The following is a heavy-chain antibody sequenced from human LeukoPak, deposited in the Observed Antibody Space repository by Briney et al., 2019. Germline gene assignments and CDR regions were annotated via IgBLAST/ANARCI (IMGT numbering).Heavy chain of an antibody. D-gene: IGHD5-18*01. J-gene: IGHJ4*02. CDR1: GASISSSSYY. CDR2: IFYSGST. CDR3: ARHGYSFTLPDHPTSFDY. Sequence: SETLSLTCTVSGASISSSSYYWGWIRQPPGKGLEWIGTIFYSGSTYYSPSLKSRLTISVDASKDQFSLKLSSVTAADTAVYYCARHGYSFTLPDHPTSFDYWGQGTLVAVSS. V-gene: IGHV4-39*01.